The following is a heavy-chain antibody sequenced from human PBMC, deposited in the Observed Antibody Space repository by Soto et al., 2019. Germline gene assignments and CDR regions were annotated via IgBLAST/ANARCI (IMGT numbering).Heavy chain of an antibody. CDR3: ARDPSIVLVPAATYYYYYYGMDV. V-gene: IGHV3-7*01. Sequence: GGSLRLSCAASGFTFSSYWMSWVRQAPGKGLEWVANIKQDGSEKYYVDSVKGRFTISRDNARNSLYLQMNSLRAEDTAVYYCARDPSIVLVPAATYYYYYYGMDVWGQGTTVTVSS. CDR2: IKQDGSEK. D-gene: IGHD2-2*01. CDR1: GFTFSSYW. J-gene: IGHJ6*02.